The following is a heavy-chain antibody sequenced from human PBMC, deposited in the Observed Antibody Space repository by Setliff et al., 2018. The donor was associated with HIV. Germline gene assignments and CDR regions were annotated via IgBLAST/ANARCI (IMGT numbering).Heavy chain of an antibody. CDR2: IKSNPDGGTA. V-gene: IGHV3-15*01. CDR3: ATIRGPLSGNSCVD. CDR1: GFTFANAW. D-gene: IGHD1-26*01. J-gene: IGHJ4*02. Sequence: PGGSLRLSCEGSGFTFANAWMSWVRQAPGKGLEWVGRIKSNPDGGTADSATPVKGRFTISRDDSKNTLFLHMNSLNSADTAVYYCATIRGPLSGNSCVDWGQGTLVTVSS.